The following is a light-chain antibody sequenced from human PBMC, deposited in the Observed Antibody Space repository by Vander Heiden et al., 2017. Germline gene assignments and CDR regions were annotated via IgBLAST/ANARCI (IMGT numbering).Light chain of an antibody. V-gene: IGKV1-39*01. CDR1: QSISSY. CDR3: QQSDSTPYT. CDR2: AAS. Sequence: DIQMTQSPSSLSASVGDRVTITCRASQSISSYLNWYQQKPGKAPKVLISAASSLQSGVPSRFSGSGSGTDFTLTISRLQPEDFATYYCQQSDSTPYTFGQGTKLEIK. J-gene: IGKJ2*01.